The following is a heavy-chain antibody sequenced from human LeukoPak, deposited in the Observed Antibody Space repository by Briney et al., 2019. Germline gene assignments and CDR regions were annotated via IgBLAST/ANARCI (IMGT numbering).Heavy chain of an antibody. J-gene: IGHJ4*02. Sequence: ASVKVSCKASGYTFTSYDINWVRQAPGQGLEWMGWMNPNSGNTGYAQKFQGRVTMTRNTSISTAYMELSSLRSEATAVYYCARGGTAYYYGSGSSYFDYWGQGTLVTVSS. CDR3: ARGGTAYYYGSGSSYFDY. V-gene: IGHV1-8*01. CDR2: MNPNSGNT. CDR1: GYTFTSYD. D-gene: IGHD3-10*01.